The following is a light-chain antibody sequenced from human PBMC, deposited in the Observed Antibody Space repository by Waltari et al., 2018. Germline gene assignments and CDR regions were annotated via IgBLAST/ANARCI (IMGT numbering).Light chain of an antibody. V-gene: IGLV2-14*03. J-gene: IGLJ3*02. CDR3: SSQSSDDVVL. CDR1: SSDVGTYNS. CDR2: DVS. Sequence: QSALTQPASVPGSPGQSITISCPGTSSDVGTYNSVSWYQDHPGQGPKVIIYDVSDRPSGVSARFSGSKSGNTASLTISGLQAEDEADYYCSSQSSDDVVLFGGGTKVTVL.